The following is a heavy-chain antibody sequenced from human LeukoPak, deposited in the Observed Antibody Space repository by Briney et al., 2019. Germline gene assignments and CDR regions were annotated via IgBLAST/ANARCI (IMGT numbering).Heavy chain of an antibody. CDR3: VGLDTAMALDAFDI. CDR2: INHSGST. Sequence: SETLSLTCAVYGGSFSGYYWSWLRQPPGKGLEWIGEINHSGSTNYNPSLKSRVTISVDTSKNQFSLKLSSVTAADTAVYYCVGLDTAMALDAFDIWGQGTMVTVSS. CDR1: GGSFSGYY. J-gene: IGHJ3*02. D-gene: IGHD5-18*01. V-gene: IGHV4-34*01.